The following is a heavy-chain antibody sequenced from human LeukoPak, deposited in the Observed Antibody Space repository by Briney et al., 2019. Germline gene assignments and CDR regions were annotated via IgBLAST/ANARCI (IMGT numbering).Heavy chain of an antibody. V-gene: IGHV3-7*01. Sequence: GGSLRLSCAASGFTFSSYWMNWARQAPGKGLEWVANIKQDGSEKYYVGSVKGRFTISRDNAKNSLYLQMNSLRAEDTAMYYCARELLGHGYNSGDFDYWGQGTLVTVSS. D-gene: IGHD5-24*01. CDR3: ARELLGHGYNSGDFDY. CDR1: GFTFSSYW. CDR2: IKQDGSEK. J-gene: IGHJ4*02.